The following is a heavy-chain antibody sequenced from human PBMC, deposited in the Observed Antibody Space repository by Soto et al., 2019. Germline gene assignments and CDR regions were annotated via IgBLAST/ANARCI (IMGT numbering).Heavy chain of an antibody. CDR3: ARYLEDGFHYWFNP. J-gene: IGHJ5*02. CDR1: GYSFTSYW. Sequence: GESLKISCKGSGYSFTSYWIAWVRQRRGKGLEWMGIIWPGDSDTRYSPSFQGQVTISADKSISTAYLQWSSLKASDTAMYFCARYLEDGFHYWFNPWGQGTLVTVSS. D-gene: IGHD2-15*01. CDR2: IWPGDSDT. V-gene: IGHV5-51*01.